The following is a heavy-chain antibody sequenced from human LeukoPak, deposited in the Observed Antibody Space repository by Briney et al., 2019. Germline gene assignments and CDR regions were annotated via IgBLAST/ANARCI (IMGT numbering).Heavy chain of an antibody. CDR3: ARAKSPPYYYGMDV. J-gene: IGHJ6*02. CDR1: GGSISSYY. Sequence: SETLSLTCTVSGGSISSYYWSWIRQPPGKGLEWIGYIYYSGSTNYNPSLKSRVTISVDTSKNQFPLKLSSVTAADTAVYYCARAKSPPYYYGMDVRGQGTTVTVSS. CDR2: IYYSGST. V-gene: IGHV4-59*01.